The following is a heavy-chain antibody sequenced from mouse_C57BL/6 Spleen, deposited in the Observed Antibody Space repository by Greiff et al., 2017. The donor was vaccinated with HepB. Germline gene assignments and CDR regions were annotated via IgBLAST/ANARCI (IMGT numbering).Heavy chain of an antibody. Sequence: QVQLQQSGAELARPGASVKLSCKASGYTFTSYGISWVKQRTGQGLEWIGEIYPRSGNTYYNEKFKGKATLTADKSSSTAYMELRSLTSEDSAVYFCASGQLMSPFAYWGQGTLVTVSA. J-gene: IGHJ3*01. CDR1: GYTFTSYG. CDR2: IYPRSGNT. CDR3: ASGQLMSPFAY. V-gene: IGHV1-81*01. D-gene: IGHD3-2*02.